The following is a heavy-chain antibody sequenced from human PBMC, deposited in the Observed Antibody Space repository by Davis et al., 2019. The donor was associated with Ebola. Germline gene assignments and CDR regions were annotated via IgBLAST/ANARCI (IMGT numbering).Heavy chain of an antibody. CDR3: ARIPTYVGIAGYYYYGMDV. D-gene: IGHD6-13*01. CDR2: IDWDDDK. J-gene: IGHJ6*02. V-gene: IGHV2-70*01. CDR1: GFSLSTSGMC. Sequence: SGPTLVKPTQTLTLTCTFSGFSLSTSGMCVSWIRQPPGKALEWLALIDWDDDKYYSTSLKTRLTISKDTSKNQVVLTMTNMDPVDTATYYCARIPTYVGIAGYYYYGMDVWGQGTTVTVSS.